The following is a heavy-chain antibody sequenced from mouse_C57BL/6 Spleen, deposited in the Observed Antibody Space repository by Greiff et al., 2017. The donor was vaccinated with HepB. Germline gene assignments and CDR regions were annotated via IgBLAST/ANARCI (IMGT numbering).Heavy chain of an antibody. J-gene: IGHJ3*01. CDR1: GFSLTSYG. V-gene: IGHV2-4*01. Sequence: VQLVESGPGLVQPSQSLSITCTVSGFSLTSYGVHWVRQPPGKGLEWLGVIWSGGSTDYNAAFISRLSISKDNSKSQVFFKMNSLQADDTAIYYCAKEGDGYSSFAYWGQGTLVTVSA. CDR3: AKEGDGYSSFAY. CDR2: IWSGGST. D-gene: IGHD2-3*01.